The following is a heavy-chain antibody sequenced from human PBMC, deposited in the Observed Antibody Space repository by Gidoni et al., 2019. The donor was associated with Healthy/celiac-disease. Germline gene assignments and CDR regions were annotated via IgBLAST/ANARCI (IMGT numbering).Heavy chain of an antibody. CDR3: AKESRWAFDI. J-gene: IGHJ3*02. V-gene: IGHV3-43D*04. Sequence: EVQLVESGGVVVQPGGSLSLSCAASGFTFDDYAMHWVRQAPGKGLEWVSLISWDGGSTYYADSVKGRFTISRDNSKNSLYLQMNSLRAEDTALYYCAKESRWAFDIWGQGTMVTVSS. D-gene: IGHD2-15*01. CDR2: ISWDGGST. CDR1: GFTFDDYA.